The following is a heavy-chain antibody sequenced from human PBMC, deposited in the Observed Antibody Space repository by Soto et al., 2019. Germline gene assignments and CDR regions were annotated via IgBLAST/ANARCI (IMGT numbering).Heavy chain of an antibody. CDR3: ARDSTCPTCLSTNCPRGGWFDP. D-gene: IGHD2-2*01. CDR1: GYTFTNYG. J-gene: IGHJ5*02. Sequence: QVQLVQSGAEVKKPGASVTVSCKASGYTFTNYGISWVRQAPGQELEWMGWLNPSNANTRYTESLQGRVTMTTDTSTSTAYMELTSLRSDDTAVYYCARDSTCPTCLSTNCPRGGWFDPWGQGTQLTVSS. V-gene: IGHV1-18*04. CDR2: LNPSNANT.